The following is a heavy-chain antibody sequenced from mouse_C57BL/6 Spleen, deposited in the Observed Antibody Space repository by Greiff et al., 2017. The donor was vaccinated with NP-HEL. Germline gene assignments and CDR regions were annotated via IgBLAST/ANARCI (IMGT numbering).Heavy chain of an antibody. Sequence: EVMLVESGGGLVKPGGSLKLSCAASGFTFSSYAMSWVRQTPEKRLEWVATISDGGSYTYYPDNVKGRFTISRDNAKNNLYLQMSHLKSEDTAMYYCARDPLITTVASYYFDYWGQGTTLTVSS. D-gene: IGHD1-1*01. CDR2: ISDGGSYT. V-gene: IGHV5-4*01. J-gene: IGHJ2*01. CDR1: GFTFSSYA. CDR3: ARDPLITTVASYYFDY.